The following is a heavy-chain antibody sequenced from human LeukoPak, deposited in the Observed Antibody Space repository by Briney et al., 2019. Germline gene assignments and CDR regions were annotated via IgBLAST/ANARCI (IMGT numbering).Heavy chain of an antibody. J-gene: IGHJ4*02. Sequence: GGSLRLSCAGAGFSITDHHMDWVRQAPGKGLEWVSVIYSGGSTYYSDSVKGRFTISTDNSKNTLYLQVNSLRAEDTAVYYCARGGERLAATRYWGQGTLVTVSS. CDR3: ARGGERLAATRY. CDR2: IYSGGST. V-gene: IGHV3-66*01. CDR1: GFSITDHH. D-gene: IGHD6-13*01.